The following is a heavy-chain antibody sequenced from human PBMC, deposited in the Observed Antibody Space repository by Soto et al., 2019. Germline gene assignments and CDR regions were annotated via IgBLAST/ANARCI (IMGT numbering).Heavy chain of an antibody. CDR2: INHSGST. J-gene: IGHJ5*02. CDR1: GGSFSGYY. Sequence: SDTLSLTCAVYGGSFSGYYWSWIRQPPGKGLEWIGEINHSGSTNYNPSLKSRLTISVDTSKNQFSLKLSSVTAADTAEYYCASKDGTTYNWFDPWGQGTLVTVSS. CDR3: ASKDGTTYNWFDP. V-gene: IGHV4-34*01.